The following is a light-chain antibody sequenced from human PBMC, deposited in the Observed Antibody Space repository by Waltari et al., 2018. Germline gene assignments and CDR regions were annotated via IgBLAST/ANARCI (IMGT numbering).Light chain of an antibody. CDR2: DPS. J-gene: IGKJ5*01. CDR1: HDSSNY. Sequence: IQMTQSPSSLSASVGDRVTITCQASHDSSNYLNWYQQKPGKAPKLLLYDPSNLETGVPSRFSGGVYGADFTFTICSLQPEDIATYYCEQYDNLPVTFGQGTRLEIK. CDR3: EQYDNLPVT. V-gene: IGKV1-33*01.